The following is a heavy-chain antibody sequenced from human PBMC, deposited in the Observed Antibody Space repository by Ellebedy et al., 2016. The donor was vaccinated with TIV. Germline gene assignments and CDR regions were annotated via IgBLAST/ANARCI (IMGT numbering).Heavy chain of an antibody. Sequence: ASVKVSCKASGGTFSSYAISWVRQAPGQGLEWMGGIIPIFGTANYAQKFQGRVTITADESTSTAYMELSSLRSEDTAVYYCARDTVAGPEGWFDPWGQGTLVTVSS. J-gene: IGHJ5*02. D-gene: IGHD6-19*01. CDR2: IIPIFGTA. CDR1: GGTFSSYA. V-gene: IGHV1-69*13. CDR3: ARDTVAGPEGWFDP.